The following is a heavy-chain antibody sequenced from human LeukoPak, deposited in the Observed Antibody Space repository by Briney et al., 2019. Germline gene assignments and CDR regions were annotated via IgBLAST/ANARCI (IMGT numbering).Heavy chain of an antibody. J-gene: IGHJ4*02. CDR3: ARPYSSSWYIVDY. CDR2: INHSGST. CDR1: GGSISSNY. V-gene: IGHV4-34*01. D-gene: IGHD6-13*01. Sequence: SETLSLTCTVSGGSISSNYWNWIRQPPGKGLEWIGEINHSGSTNYNPSLKSRVTISVDTSKNQFSLKLSSVTAADTAVYYCARPYSSSWYIVDYWGQGALVTVSS.